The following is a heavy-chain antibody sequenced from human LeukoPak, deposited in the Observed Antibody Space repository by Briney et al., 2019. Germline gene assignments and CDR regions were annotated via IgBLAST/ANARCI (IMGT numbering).Heavy chain of an antibody. V-gene: IGHV3-30*03. CDR3: ARDLSNFDYFDY. Sequence: GGSLRLSCTASGFTFSTYGMHWVRQAPGKGLEWVAVLSYDGNDKYYADSVKGRFTISRDNSQNTLYLQLNSLRAEDTAVYYCARDLSNFDYFDYWGQGTLVTVSS. CDR2: LSYDGNDK. D-gene: IGHD2/OR15-2a*01. CDR1: GFTFSTYG. J-gene: IGHJ4*02.